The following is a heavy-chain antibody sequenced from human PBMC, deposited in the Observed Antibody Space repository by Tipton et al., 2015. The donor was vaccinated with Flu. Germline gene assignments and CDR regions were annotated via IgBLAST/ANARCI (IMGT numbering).Heavy chain of an antibody. CDR2: IKQDGSEK. Sequence: GSLRLSCAASGFTFSSYWMSWVRQAPGKGLEWVANIKQDGSEKYYVDSVKGRFTIPRDNAKNSLYLQMNSLRAEDTAVYYCARDSPMIVVVTTDAFDIWGQGTMVTVSS. CDR3: ARDSPMIVVVTTDAFDI. V-gene: IGHV3-7*01. CDR1: GFTFSSYW. J-gene: IGHJ3*02. D-gene: IGHD3-22*01.